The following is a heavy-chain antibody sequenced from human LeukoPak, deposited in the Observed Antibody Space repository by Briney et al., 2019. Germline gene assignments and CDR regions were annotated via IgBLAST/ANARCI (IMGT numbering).Heavy chain of an antibody. D-gene: IGHD2-15*01. CDR3: ARSHPTAVVAATLYYFDY. CDR2: INPNSGGT. Sequence: EASVTVSCKASGYTFTGYYMHWVRQAPGQGLEWMGRINPNSGGTNYAQKFQGRVTMTRDTSISTAYMELSRLRSDDTAVYYCARSHPTAVVAATLYYFDYWGQGTLVTVSS. J-gene: IGHJ4*02. CDR1: GYTFTGYY. V-gene: IGHV1-2*06.